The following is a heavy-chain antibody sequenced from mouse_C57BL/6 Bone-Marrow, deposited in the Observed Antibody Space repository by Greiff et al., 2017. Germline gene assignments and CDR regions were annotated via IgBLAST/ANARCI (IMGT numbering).Heavy chain of an antibody. J-gene: IGHJ3*01. V-gene: IGHV1-82*01. Sequence: VQLQQSGPELVKPGASVKISCKASGYAFSSSWMNWVKQRPGKGLEWIGRIYPGDGDTNYNGKFKGKATLTADKSSSTAYMQLSSLTSEDSAVYFCARKKLRPAWFAYWGQGTLVTVSA. D-gene: IGHD2-4*01. CDR3: ARKKLRPAWFAY. CDR2: IYPGDGDT. CDR1: GYAFSSSW.